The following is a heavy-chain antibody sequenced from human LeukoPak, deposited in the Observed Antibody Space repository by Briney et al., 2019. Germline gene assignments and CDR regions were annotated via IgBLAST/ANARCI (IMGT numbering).Heavy chain of an antibody. CDR1: GFTLRSYV. CDR3: ARGLQLWLGGDFDY. D-gene: IGHD5-18*01. J-gene: IGHJ4*02. CDR2: ISSSGTI. Sequence: GGSLRLSCVASGFTLRSYVMNWVRQAPGKGLEWVSYISSSGTIYYVDSVKGRFTISRDNAKNSLYLQMNSLRAEDTAVYYCARGLQLWLGGDFDYWGQGTLVTVSS. V-gene: IGHV3-48*01.